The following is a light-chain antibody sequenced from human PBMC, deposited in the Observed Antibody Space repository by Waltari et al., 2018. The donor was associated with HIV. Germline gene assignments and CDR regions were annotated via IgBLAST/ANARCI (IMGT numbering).Light chain of an antibody. J-gene: IGKJ4*01. CDR1: KDIARF. CDR3: QQTYRRPHT. Sequence: DIQMTQYPSSLYASVGDRVTITCRASKDIARFLHWYQQKPGKAPKLLIYVASNLQDGVPPRFSGSGSATEFTLTITSLQPDDFANYFCQQTYRRPHTFGGGTKLE. CDR2: VAS. V-gene: IGKV1-39*01.